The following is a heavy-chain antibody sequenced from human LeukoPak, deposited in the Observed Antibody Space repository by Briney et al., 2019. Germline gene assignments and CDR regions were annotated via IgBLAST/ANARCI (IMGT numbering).Heavy chain of an antibody. V-gene: IGHV4-31*03. CDR2: IYYSGST. CDR1: GGSISSGGYY. D-gene: IGHD2-2*01. J-gene: IGHJ5*02. Sequence: SRTLSLTCTVSGGSISSGGYYWSWIRQHPGKGLEWIGNIYYSGSTYYNPSLKSRVTISVDTSKNQFSLRLSSVTAADTAVYYCARVGWIQVLGYCSSTSCYAYWFDPWGQGTLVTVSS. CDR3: ARVGWIQVLGYCSSTSCYAYWFDP.